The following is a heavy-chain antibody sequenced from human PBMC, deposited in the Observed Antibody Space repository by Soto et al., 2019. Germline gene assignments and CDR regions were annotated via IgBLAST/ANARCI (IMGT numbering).Heavy chain of an antibody. CDR3: TTDLLGRRTAPIYDILTGARLRFDP. V-gene: IGHV3-15*07. CDR2: IKSKTDGGTT. CDR1: GFTFSNAW. J-gene: IGHJ5*02. Sequence: PGGSLRLSCAASGFTFSNAWMNWVRQAPGKGLEWVGRIKSKTDGGTTDYAAPVKGRFTISRDDSKNTLYLQMNSLKTEDTAVYYCTTDLLGRRTAPIYDILTGARLRFDPWGQGTLVTVSS. D-gene: IGHD3-9*01.